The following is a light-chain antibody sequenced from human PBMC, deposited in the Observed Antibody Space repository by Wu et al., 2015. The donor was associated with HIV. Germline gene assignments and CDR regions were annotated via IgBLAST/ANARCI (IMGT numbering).Light chain of an antibody. CDR3: QQSYSTPPTT. V-gene: IGKV1-6*01. Sequence: AIQMTQSPSSLSASVGDRVTITCRASQGIRNDLGWYQQKPGKAPKLLIYAASSLQSGVPSRFSGSGSGTDFTLTISSLQPEDFATYYCQQSYSTPPTTFGGGTKVEIK. CDR1: QGIRND. J-gene: IGKJ4*01. CDR2: AAS.